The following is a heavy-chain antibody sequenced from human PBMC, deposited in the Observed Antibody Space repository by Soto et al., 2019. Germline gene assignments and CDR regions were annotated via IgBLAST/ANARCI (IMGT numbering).Heavy chain of an antibody. CDR1: GGSISSYY. D-gene: IGHD2-15*01. V-gene: IGHV4-59*08. CDR3: ARVDDIVVVVAAILGAFDI. Sequence: SETLSLTCTVSGGSISSYYWSWIRQPPGKGLKWIGYIYYSGSTNYNPSLKSRVTISVDTSKNQFSLKLSSVTAADTAVYYCARVDDIVVVVAAILGAFDIWGQGTMVTVSS. CDR2: IYYSGST. J-gene: IGHJ3*02.